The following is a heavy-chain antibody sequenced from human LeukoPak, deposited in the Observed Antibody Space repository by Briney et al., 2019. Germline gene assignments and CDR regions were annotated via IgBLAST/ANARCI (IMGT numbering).Heavy chain of an antibody. CDR3: AKDNYGGIFAS. V-gene: IGHV3-23*01. J-gene: IGHJ4*02. D-gene: IGHD4-17*01. Sequence: GGSLRLSCAASGFTFSAYGMSWVRQAPGKGLECGSHISDTVRDTWYANSVKGRFIISRDNSRDTVYLQMSSLRPEDTALYFCAKDNYGGIFASWGQGTLVTVSS. CDR1: GFTFSAYG. CDR2: ISDTVRDT.